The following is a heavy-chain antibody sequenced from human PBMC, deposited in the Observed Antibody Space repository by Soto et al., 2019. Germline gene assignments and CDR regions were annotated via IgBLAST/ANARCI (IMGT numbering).Heavy chain of an antibody. CDR2: ISYDGSNK. Sequence: PGGSLRLSCAASGFIFSSYGMNWVRQAPGKGLEWVAVISYDGSNKYYAESVKGRFSISRDNSKNTLYLQMNSLRAEDTAVYYCAKSQYSSGWYEFDYWGQGTLVTVSS. D-gene: IGHD6-19*01. V-gene: IGHV3-30*18. CDR3: AKSQYSSGWYEFDY. J-gene: IGHJ4*02. CDR1: GFIFSSYG.